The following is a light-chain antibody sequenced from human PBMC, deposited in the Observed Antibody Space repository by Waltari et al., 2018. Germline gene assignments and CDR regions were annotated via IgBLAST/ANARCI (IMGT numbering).Light chain of an antibody. CDR1: QSVASH. CDR3: QQRSNWRFT. CDR2: GAS. V-gene: IGKV3-11*01. Sequence: EIVLTQSPATLSLSPGERATLSCRASQSVASHLAWYQQKPGQAPRLLIYGASNRATGIPARFSGSGSGTDFTLTISSLEPEDFAVYYCQQRSNWRFTFGPGTKVDIK. J-gene: IGKJ3*01.